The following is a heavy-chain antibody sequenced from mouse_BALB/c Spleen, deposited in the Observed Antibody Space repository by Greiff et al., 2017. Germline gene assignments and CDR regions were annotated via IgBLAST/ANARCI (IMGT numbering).Heavy chain of an antibody. CDR3: ERQGYYGSSWAWFDY. CDR2: IYPYNGGT. J-gene: IGHJ3*01. CDR1: GYTFTDYN. V-gene: IGHV1S29*02. Sequence: VQLQQSGPELVKPGASVKISCKASGYTFTDYNMHWVKQSHGKSLEWIGYIYPYNGGTGYNQKFKSKATLTVDNSSSTAYMELRSLTSEDSAVYYCERQGYYGSSWAWFDYWGQGTLVTVSA. D-gene: IGHD1-1*01.